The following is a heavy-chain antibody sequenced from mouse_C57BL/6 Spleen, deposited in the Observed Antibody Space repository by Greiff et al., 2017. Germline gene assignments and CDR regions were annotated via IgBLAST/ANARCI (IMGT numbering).Heavy chain of an antibody. J-gene: IGHJ4*01. CDR3: ARGFITPMDY. D-gene: IGHD1-1*01. CDR2: ISSGSSTI. CDR1: GFTFSDYG. Sequence: EVHLVESGGGLVKPGGSLKLSCAASGFTFSDYGMHWVRQAPEKGLEWVAYISSGSSTIYYADTVKGRFTISRDNAKNTLFLQMTSLRSEDTAMYYCARGFITPMDYWGQGTSVTVSS. V-gene: IGHV5-17*01.